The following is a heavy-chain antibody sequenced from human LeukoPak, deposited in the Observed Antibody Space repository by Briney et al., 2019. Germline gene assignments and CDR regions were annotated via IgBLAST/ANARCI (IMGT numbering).Heavy chain of an antibody. J-gene: IGHJ4*02. CDR2: VDPNSGGT. V-gene: IGHV1-2*06. CDR1: GYTFTGYY. Sequence: GASVKVSCKASGYTFTGYYIHWVPQAPGQGLEWMGRVDPNSGGTNLAQKFLGRVTMARDTSISTAYMELSRLRSDDPAVYYCAKDPSLDYFDYWGQGTLVTVSS. CDR3: AKDPSLDYFDY.